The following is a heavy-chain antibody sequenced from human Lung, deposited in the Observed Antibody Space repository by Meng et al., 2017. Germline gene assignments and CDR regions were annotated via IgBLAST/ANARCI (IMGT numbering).Heavy chain of an antibody. Sequence: QVQPVQSGPEVKKPGASWKVSCKASDYTFTGYGVSWVRQAPGQGLEWMAWLGAHDGDTSHAPKFQGRVTVSADRPTATAYMELRSLRSDDTAVYYCARGTPGRSYSDYWGQGTLVTVSS. D-gene: IGHD3-10*01. J-gene: IGHJ4*02. CDR3: ARGTPGRSYSDY. CDR1: DYTFTGYG. CDR2: LGAHDGDT. V-gene: IGHV1-18*01.